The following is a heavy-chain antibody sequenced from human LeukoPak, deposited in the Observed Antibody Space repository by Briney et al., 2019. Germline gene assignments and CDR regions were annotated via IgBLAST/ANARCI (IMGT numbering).Heavy chain of an antibody. D-gene: IGHD2-2*01. CDR1: GYSSTSGHY. J-gene: IGHJ4*02. V-gene: IGHV4-38-2*01. Sequence: SETLSLTCSVSGYSSTSGHYWGWIRQPPGKGLEWIGNIYHTGSTHYNPSLKSRVTISVDTSKNQFSLKLSSVTAADTAVYYCARYCSSTSCILRGFDYWGQGTLVTVSS. CDR3: ARYCSSTSCILRGFDY. CDR2: IYHTGST.